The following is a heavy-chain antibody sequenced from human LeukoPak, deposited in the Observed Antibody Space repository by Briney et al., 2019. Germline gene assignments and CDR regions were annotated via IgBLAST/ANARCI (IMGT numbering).Heavy chain of an antibody. CDR1: GFTFGVYG. J-gene: IGHJ1*01. V-gene: IGHV3-30*04. CDR2: ISYEGSNK. CDR3: AKDRGGSFPPEYFQH. Sequence: PGGSLRLSCAASGFTFGVYGMHGVRQAPGKGLKGVGVISYEGSNKYCRDSVKGRFTISIDNSKNTMYLQMNSLRAEDTAVYYCAKDRGGSFPPEYFQHWGQGTLVTVSS. D-gene: IGHD1-26*01.